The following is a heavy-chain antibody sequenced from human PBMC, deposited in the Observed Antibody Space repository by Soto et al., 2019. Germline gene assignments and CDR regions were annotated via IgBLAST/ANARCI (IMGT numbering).Heavy chain of an antibody. D-gene: IGHD4-4*01. J-gene: IGHJ6*03. V-gene: IGHV4-59*01. CDR3: ARFFYSNHVTYHYLDV. CDR2: IYDSGST. CDR1: GGSISGFY. Sequence: SETLSLTCTVSGGSISGFYWSWIRQAPGKGLEWIGYIYDSGSTNYNPSLKSRVTISEDTSKNQFSLKLSSVTAADTAVYYCARFFYSNHVTYHYLDVWGKGTTVTVSS.